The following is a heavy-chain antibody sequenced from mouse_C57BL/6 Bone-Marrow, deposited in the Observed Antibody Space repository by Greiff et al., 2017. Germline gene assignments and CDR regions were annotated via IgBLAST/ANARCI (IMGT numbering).Heavy chain of an antibody. CDR1: GYAFTNYL. D-gene: IGHD3-2*02. J-gene: IGHJ4*01. CDR3: ARQLRLHYYAMDY. CDR2: INPGSGGT. V-gene: IGHV1-54*01. Sequence: QVQLQQSGAELVRPGTSVKVSCKASGYAFTNYLIEWVKQRPGQGLEWIGVINPGSGGTNYNEKFKGKATLTADKSSSTAYMQLSSLTSEDSAVYFCARQLRLHYYAMDYWGQGTSVTVSP.